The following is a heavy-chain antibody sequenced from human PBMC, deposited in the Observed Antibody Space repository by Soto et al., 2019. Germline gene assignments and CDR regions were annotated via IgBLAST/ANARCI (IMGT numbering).Heavy chain of an antibody. Sequence: ASVKVSCKVSGYTLTELSMHWVRQAPGKGLEWMGGFDPEDGETIYAQKFQGRVTMTEDTSTDTAYMELSSLRSEDTAVYYCATGPFSSHDLDYFDYWGQGTLVTVSS. V-gene: IGHV1-24*01. CDR1: GYTLTELS. D-gene: IGHD3-16*01. J-gene: IGHJ4*02. CDR2: FDPEDGET. CDR3: ATGPFSSHDLDYFDY.